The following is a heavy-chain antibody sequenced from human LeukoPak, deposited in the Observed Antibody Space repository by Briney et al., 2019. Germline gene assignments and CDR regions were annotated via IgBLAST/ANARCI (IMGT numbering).Heavy chain of an antibody. J-gene: IGHJ3*02. CDR2: INHSGST. D-gene: IGHD1-26*01. CDR1: GGSISSSNW. Sequence: SKTLSLTCAVSGGSISSSNWWSWIRQPPGKGLEWIGEINHSGSTNYNPSLKSRVTISVDTSKNQFSLKLSSVTAADTAVYYCARLVIKREAFDIWGQGTMVTVSS. CDR3: ARLVIKREAFDI. V-gene: IGHV4-4*02.